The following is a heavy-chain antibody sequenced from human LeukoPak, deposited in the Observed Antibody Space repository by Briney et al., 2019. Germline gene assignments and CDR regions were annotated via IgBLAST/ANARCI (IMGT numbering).Heavy chain of an antibody. Sequence: SVKVSCKASGGTISNYAINWVRQAPGQGLEWMGRIIPIFGTANYAQKFQGRVTMTADKSTRTAYMDLSSLRSEDTAIYYCARDLDYWGQGTLVTVSS. CDR2: IIPIFGTA. CDR1: GGTISNYA. V-gene: IGHV1-69*06. CDR3: ARDLDY. J-gene: IGHJ4*02.